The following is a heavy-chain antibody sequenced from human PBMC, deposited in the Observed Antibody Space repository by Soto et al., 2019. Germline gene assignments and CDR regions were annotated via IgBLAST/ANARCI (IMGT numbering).Heavy chain of an antibody. V-gene: IGHV1-2*04. Sequence: ASVKVSCKASGYTFTGYYMHWVRQAPGQGLEWMGWINPNSGGTNYAQKFQGWVTMTRDTSISTAYMELSRLRSDDTATYYCARSGDNYNVLDYWGQGTPVTVSS. CDR2: INPNSGGT. J-gene: IGHJ4*02. CDR1: GYTFTGYY. CDR3: ARSGDNYNVLDY. D-gene: IGHD3-10*02.